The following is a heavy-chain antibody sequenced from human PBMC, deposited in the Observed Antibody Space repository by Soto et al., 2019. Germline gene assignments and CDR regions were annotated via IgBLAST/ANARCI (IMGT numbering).Heavy chain of an antibody. CDR2: INAYNGNT. CDR3: ARDVAYGLIDY. V-gene: IGHV1-18*01. CDR1: GYTFTRYA. Sequence: QVQLVQSGAEVKKPGASVKVSFKPSGYTFTRYAISWVRQAPGQGLEWMGWINAYNGNTHYAQKLQGRVTMTTDTSTSTAYMELRSLRSDDTAVYYCARDVAYGLIDYWGQGTLVTVSS. J-gene: IGHJ4*02. D-gene: IGHD4-17*01.